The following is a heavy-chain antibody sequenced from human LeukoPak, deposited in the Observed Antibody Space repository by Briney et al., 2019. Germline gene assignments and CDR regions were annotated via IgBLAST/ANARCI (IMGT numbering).Heavy chain of an antibody. CDR2: ISWNSGYI. V-gene: IGHV3-9*01. D-gene: IGHD4-11*01. CDR1: GFTFSSSP. Sequence: SGGSLRLSCSASGFTFSSSPMHWVRQAPGKGLEWVAGISWNSGYINYADSVKGRFTISRDNAKNSVYLQMNSLRTEDTALYYCAKDVNYSNYYGMDVWGQGTTVTVSS. J-gene: IGHJ6*02. CDR3: AKDVNYSNYYGMDV.